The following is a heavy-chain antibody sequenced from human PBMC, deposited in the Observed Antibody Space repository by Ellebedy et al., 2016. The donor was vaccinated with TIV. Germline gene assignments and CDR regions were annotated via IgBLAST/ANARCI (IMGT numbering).Heavy chain of an antibody. CDR2: INQRGTI. V-gene: IGHV4-4*02. J-gene: IGHJ5*02. Sequence: GSLRLSXAASGFNFSKVWMNWVRQPPGKGLEWIGEINQRGTITYNPSLMSRVTISADTSKSQFFLSLTSVTAADTGVYYCATLRRPWGQGTLVTVSS. CDR1: GFNFSKVW. CDR3: ATLRRP.